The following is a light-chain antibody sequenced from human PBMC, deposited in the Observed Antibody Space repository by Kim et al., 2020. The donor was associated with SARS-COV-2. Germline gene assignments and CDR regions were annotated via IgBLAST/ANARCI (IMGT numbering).Light chain of an antibody. CDR3: SSNTSSFTLV. J-gene: IGLJ2*01. CDR2: DVS. V-gene: IGLV2-14*03. Sequence: QSALTQPASVSGSPGQSITISCTGTSSDVGGYKYVSWYQQHPGKAPKLMIYDVSNRPSGVSNRFSGSKSGNTASLTISGLQAEDEADYYCSSNTSSFTLVFGGGTQLTVL. CDR1: SSDVGGYKY.